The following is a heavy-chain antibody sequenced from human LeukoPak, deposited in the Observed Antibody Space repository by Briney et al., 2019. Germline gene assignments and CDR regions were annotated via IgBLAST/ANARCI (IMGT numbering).Heavy chain of an antibody. D-gene: IGHD5-18*01. Sequence: GGSLRLSCAASGFTFSSYAMHWVRQAPGKGLEGVAVISYDGSNKYYADSVKGRFTISRDNSKNTLYLQMNSLRAEDTAVYYCARGPLRGYSYGHFAYWGQGTLVTVSS. V-gene: IGHV3-30-3*01. J-gene: IGHJ4*02. CDR1: GFTFSSYA. CDR3: ARGPLRGYSYGHFAY. CDR2: ISYDGSNK.